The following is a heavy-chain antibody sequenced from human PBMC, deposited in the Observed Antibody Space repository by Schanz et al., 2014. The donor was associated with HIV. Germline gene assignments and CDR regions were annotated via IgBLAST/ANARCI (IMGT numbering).Heavy chain of an antibody. Sequence: VQLVESGGGVVQPGRSLRLSCAASGFTFSSYAMSWVRQAPGKGLEWVSAISGSGGSTYYADSVKGRFTISRDNSKNTLYLQMNSLRAEDTAVYYCAKGLRQWLVLGVSDYWGQGTLVTVSS. CDR3: AKGLRQWLVLGVSDY. CDR1: GFTFSSYA. J-gene: IGHJ4*02. CDR2: ISGSGGST. V-gene: IGHV3-23*04. D-gene: IGHD6-19*01.